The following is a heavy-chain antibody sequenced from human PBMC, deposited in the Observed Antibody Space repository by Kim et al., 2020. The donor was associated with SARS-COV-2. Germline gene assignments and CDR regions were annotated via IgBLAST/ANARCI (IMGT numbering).Heavy chain of an antibody. Sequence: GGSLRLSCAASGITLNNAWMSWVRQAPGKGLEWVGRIKSKNDGGATDYVAAVKGRFTISRDDSKNTLYLQMDSLKTEDTAIYYCVTDAQVGLARDWHLWGQGTLVTVSS. V-gene: IGHV3-15*01. CDR3: VTDAQVGLARDWHL. CDR2: IKSKNDGGAT. D-gene: IGHD1-26*01. J-gene: IGHJ5*02. CDR1: GITLNNAW.